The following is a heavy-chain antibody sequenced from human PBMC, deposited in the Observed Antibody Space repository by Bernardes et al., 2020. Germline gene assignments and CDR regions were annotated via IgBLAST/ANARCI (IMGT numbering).Heavy chain of an antibody. V-gene: IGHV1-8*01. D-gene: IGHD6-6*01. J-gene: IGHJ4*02. Sequence: ASVKESCKASGYTFTSYDINWVRQATGQGLEWMGWMNPNSGNTGYAQKFQGRVTMTRNTSISTAYMELSSLRSEDTAVYYCARGRRWQLVWNYWGQGTLVTGSS. CDR2: MNPNSGNT. CDR1: GYTFTSYD. CDR3: ARGRRWQLVWNY.